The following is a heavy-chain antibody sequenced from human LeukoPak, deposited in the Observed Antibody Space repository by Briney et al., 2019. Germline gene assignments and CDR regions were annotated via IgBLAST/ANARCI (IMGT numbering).Heavy chain of an antibody. D-gene: IGHD3-22*01. CDR1: GYTFTSYG. CDR3: ARDPYYYDSSGSL. V-gene: IGHV1-18*01. J-gene: IGHJ4*02. CDR2: ISTYNGNS. Sequence: ASVKVSCKASGYTFTSYGITWVRQAPGQGLEWMGWISTYNGNSNYAQKLQGRVTMTTDKSTSTAYMELSSLRSEDTAVYYCARDPYYYDSSGSLWGQGTLVTVSS.